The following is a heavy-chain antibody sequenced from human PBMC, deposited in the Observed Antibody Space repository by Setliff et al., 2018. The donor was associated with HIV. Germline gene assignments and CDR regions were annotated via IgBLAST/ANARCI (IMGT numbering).Heavy chain of an antibody. D-gene: IGHD6-19*01. J-gene: IGHJ4*02. CDR2: IKQDGSEK. CDR3: ARRRGSGWYGYGFDY. V-gene: IGHV3-7*01. Sequence: GSLRLSCAASGFTFSYYWMTWVRQAPGKGLEWVASIKQDGSEKYYVDSVKGRFSISRDNAKNALYVQMNSLRAEDTAVYYCARRRGSGWYGYGFDYWGQGTLVTVSS. CDR1: GFTFSYYW.